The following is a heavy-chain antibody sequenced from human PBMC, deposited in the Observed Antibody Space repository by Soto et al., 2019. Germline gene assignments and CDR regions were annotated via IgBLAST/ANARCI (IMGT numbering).Heavy chain of an antibody. V-gene: IGHV3-33*01. CDR2: IWYDGSNK. J-gene: IGHJ6*02. D-gene: IGHD1-26*01. Sequence: QVQLVESGGGVVQPGRSLRLSCAASGFTFSSYGMHWVRQAPGKGLEWVAVIWYDGSNKYYADSVKGRFTISRDNYNTMRDQQNSSRRAEETAVYYCAGAGVVGAPYYYGMDVWGQGTTVTVSS. CDR3: AGAGVVGAPYYYGMDV. CDR1: GFTFSSYG.